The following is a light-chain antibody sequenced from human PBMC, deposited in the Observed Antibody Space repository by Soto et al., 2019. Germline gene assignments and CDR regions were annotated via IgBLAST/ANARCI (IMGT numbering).Light chain of an antibody. CDR1: QSVFYSSNNNNY. V-gene: IGKV4-1*01. CDR2: WAS. Sequence: DIVMTQSPDSLAVSLGERATINCKSSQSVFYSSNNNNYLAWYQQKPGQPPKLLLYWASIRESGVPDRFSGSGSGADFNLSISSVRAEDVAVYYCQQYYNIPFTFGQGTKLEIK. CDR3: QQYYNIPFT. J-gene: IGKJ2*01.